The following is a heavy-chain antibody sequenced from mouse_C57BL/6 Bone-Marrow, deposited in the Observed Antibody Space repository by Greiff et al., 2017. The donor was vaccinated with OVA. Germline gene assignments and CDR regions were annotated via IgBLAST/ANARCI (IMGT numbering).Heavy chain of an antibody. CDR1: GYSFTGYY. CDR2: INPSTGGT. V-gene: IGHV1-42*01. D-gene: IGHD1-1*01. Sequence: EVQLQQSGPELVKPGASVKISCKASGYSFTGYYMNWVKQSPEKSLEWIGEINPSTGGTTYNQKFKAKATLTVDKSSSTAYMQLKSLTSEDSAVYYWARSLSYGSGYGAMDYWGQGTSVTVSS. CDR3: ARSLSYGSGYGAMDY. J-gene: IGHJ4*01.